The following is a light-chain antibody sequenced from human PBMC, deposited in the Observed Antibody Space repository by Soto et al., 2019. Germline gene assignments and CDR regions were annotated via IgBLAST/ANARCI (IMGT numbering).Light chain of an antibody. CDR3: QQFNSYPTT. V-gene: IGKV1-13*02. CDR2: DAS. Sequence: AIQLTQSPSSLSASVGDRVTITCRASQDISSALAWFHQKPGKAPKLLIYDASSLESGVPSRFSGSGSGTDFTLTISSLQPEDYASYYCQQFNSYPTTFGQEIGLEIK. J-gene: IGKJ5*01. CDR1: QDISSA.